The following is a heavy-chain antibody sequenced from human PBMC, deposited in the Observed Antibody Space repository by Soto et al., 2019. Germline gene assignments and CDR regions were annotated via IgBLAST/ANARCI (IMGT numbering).Heavy chain of an antibody. J-gene: IGHJ5*02. CDR1: GFTFSGYA. CDR3: ARDLSSNWFDP. CDR2: ISYDGSNK. V-gene: IGHV3-30-3*01. Sequence: PVGSLRLSCAASGFTFSGYAMHWVRQAPGQGLEWVAFISYDGSNKFYADSVKGRFTISRDNSKNTLFPQMNSLRAEDTAVYYCARDLSSNWFDPWGQGNMVTVSS.